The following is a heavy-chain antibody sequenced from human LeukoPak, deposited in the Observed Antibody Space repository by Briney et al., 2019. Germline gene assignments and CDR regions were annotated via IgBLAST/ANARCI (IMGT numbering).Heavy chain of an antibody. CDR3: AKDNNYGSGSYES. CDR2: ISGSGGST. D-gene: IGHD3-10*01. CDR1: GFTFSSYA. Sequence: QSGGSLRLSCAASGFTFSSYAMSWVRQAPGKGLEWVSAISGSGGSTYYADSVKGRFTISRDNSKNTLYLQMNSLRAEDTAVYYCAKDNNYGSGSYESWGQGTLVTVSS. J-gene: IGHJ5*02. V-gene: IGHV3-23*01.